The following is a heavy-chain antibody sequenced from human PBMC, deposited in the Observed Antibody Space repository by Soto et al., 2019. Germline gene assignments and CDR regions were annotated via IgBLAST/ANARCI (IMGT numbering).Heavy chain of an antibody. V-gene: IGHV3-23*01. D-gene: IGHD3-10*01. CDR1: GFTFSSYA. CDR3: AKVSTMVRGVIRWLDP. CDR2: ISGSGGST. J-gene: IGHJ5*02. Sequence: GGSLRLSCAASGFTFSSYAMSWVRQAPGKGLEWVSAISGSGGSTYYADSVKGRFTISRDNSKNTLYLQMNSLRAEDTAVYYCAKVSTMVRGVIRWLDPWGQGTLVTVSS.